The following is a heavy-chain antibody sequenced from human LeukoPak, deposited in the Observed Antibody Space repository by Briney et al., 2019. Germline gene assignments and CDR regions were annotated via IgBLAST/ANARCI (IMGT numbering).Heavy chain of an antibody. Sequence: SETLSLTCTVSGVSITTHYWSWLRQPPGKELEWIAYMTDSETTKNNPSLKSRITLSADTSKNQFSLSLSSATEADTAVYFCATIKSGYPFGYFDFWGQGILVTVSS. CDR2: MTDSETT. V-gene: IGHV4-59*11. J-gene: IGHJ4*02. D-gene: IGHD5-18*01. CDR3: ATIKSGYPFGYFDF. CDR1: GVSITTHY.